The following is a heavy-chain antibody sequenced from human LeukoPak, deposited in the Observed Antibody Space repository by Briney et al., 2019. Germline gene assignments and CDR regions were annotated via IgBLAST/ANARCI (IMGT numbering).Heavy chain of an antibody. V-gene: IGHV1-69*04. CDR3: ARQVEWELLQWYFDL. CDR2: IIPILGMA. Sequence: SVKVSCKASGGTFSSYAISWVRQAPGQGLEWMGRIIPILGMANYAQKFQGRVTITADKSTSTAYMELSRLRSDDTAVYYCARQVEWELLQWYFDLWGRGTLVTVSS. D-gene: IGHD1-26*01. J-gene: IGHJ2*01. CDR1: GGTFSSYA.